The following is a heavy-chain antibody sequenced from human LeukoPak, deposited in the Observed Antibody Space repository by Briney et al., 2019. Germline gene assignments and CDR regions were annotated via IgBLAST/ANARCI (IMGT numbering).Heavy chain of an antibody. CDR3: AILTLRGYSGYDKRNWFDP. V-gene: IGHV4-34*01. D-gene: IGHD5-12*01. CDR2: INLSGST. CDR1: GGSFSGYY. J-gene: IGHJ5*02. Sequence: PPETLSLTCAVYGGSFSGYYWSWLRQPPGKGLEWIGEINLSGSTNYNPSLKSRVTISVDTSKNQFSLKLSSVTAADTAVYYCAILTLRGYSGYDKRNWFDPWGQGTLVTVSS.